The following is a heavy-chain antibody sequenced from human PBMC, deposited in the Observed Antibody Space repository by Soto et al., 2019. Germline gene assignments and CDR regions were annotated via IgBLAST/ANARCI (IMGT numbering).Heavy chain of an antibody. D-gene: IGHD3-10*01. CDR2: INHSGST. Sequence: SETLSLTCALYGGRFTGYYWSSMRQPPGKGLEWIGEINHSGSTNYNPSLKSRVTISVDTSKNQFSLKLSSVTAADTAVYYCARGLRVYRGRYYYGMDVWGQGTTVS. CDR3: ARGLRVYRGRYYYGMDV. J-gene: IGHJ6*02. CDR1: GGRFTGYY. V-gene: IGHV4-34*01.